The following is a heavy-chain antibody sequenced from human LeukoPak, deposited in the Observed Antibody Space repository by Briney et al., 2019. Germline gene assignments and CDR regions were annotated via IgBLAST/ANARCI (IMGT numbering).Heavy chain of an antibody. CDR2: INPSGGST. CDR1: GYTFTSYY. D-gene: IGHD3-10*01. Sequence: ASVKVSCKASGYTFTSYYMHWVRQAPGQGLGWMGIINPSGGSTSYAQKFQGRVTMTRDTSTSTVYMELSSLRSEDTAVYYCARDAHMVRDRRAFDIWGQGTMVTVSS. CDR3: ARDAHMVRDRRAFDI. J-gene: IGHJ3*02. V-gene: IGHV1-46*03.